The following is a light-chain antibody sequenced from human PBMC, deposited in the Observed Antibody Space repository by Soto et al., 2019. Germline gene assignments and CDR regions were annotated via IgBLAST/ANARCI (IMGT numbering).Light chain of an antibody. CDR2: GAS. CDR3: QNYDSVPRT. CDR1: QDVNIY. J-gene: IGKJ1*01. Sequence: DIQLTQSPSTLSASVGDRITITCRASQDVNIYLAWYQQKPGKVPELLIYGASILDSGVPSRFSGRGSGTDFTLTIAGLQREDFATYYCQNYDSVPRTFGHGTKLEI. V-gene: IGKV1-27*01.